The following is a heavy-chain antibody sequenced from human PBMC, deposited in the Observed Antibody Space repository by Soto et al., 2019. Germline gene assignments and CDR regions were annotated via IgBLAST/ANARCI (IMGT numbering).Heavy chain of an antibody. Sequence: GESLKISCAASGFTFSGSALHWVRHASGKGLEWVGRIRSKADSYATAYAASVKGRFTISRDDSMNTTYLQMDSLKTEDTAVYYCTRHYYDSSGYYSGISNWGQGTLVTVSS. CDR2: IRSKADSYAT. CDR1: GFTFSGSA. CDR3: TRHYYDSSGYYSGISN. J-gene: IGHJ4*02. D-gene: IGHD3-22*01. V-gene: IGHV3-73*01.